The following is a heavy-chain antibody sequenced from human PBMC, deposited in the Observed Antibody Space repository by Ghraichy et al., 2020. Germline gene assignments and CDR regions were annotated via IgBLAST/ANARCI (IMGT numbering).Heavy chain of an antibody. V-gene: IGHV3-30*18. Sequence: GGSLRLSCAASGFAFRSFGMHWVRQAPGKGLEWLAVISYDGNNKYYAASVKGRFTISRDNSKNTVSLQMHDLRPEDTAVYYCAKATNTGYYYPDHWGQGNLVTVSS. D-gene: IGHD3-22*01. J-gene: IGHJ4*02. CDR3: AKATNTGYYYPDH. CDR2: ISYDGNNK. CDR1: GFAFRSFG.